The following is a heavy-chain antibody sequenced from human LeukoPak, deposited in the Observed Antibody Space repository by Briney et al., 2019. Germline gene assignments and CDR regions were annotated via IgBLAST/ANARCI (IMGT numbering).Heavy chain of an antibody. CDR2: ISYDGSNK. CDR3: AKEKGLTMVRGVKE. J-gene: IGHJ4*02. D-gene: IGHD3-10*01. CDR1: GFTFSSYG. Sequence: GGSLRLSCAASGFTFSSYGMHWVRQAPAKGLEWGAVISYDGSNKYYADSVKGRFTISRDNSKNTLYLQMNSLRAEDTAVYYCAKEKGLTMVRGVKEWGQGTLVTVSS. V-gene: IGHV3-30*18.